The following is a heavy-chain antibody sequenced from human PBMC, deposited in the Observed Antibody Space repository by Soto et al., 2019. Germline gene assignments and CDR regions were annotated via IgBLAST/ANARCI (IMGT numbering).Heavy chain of an antibody. CDR2: IWFDGSNK. J-gene: IGHJ6*02. V-gene: IGHV3-33*01. D-gene: IGHD2-2*01. Sequence: GGSLRLSCAASGFTFSNYGMHWVRQAPGKGLEWVAVIWFDGSNKDYPDSVKGRFTISRDNSKNTMDLQMHSLRAEDTAVYYCARAAYCSSTKCHFYYGTDVWGQGTTVTVSS. CDR3: ARAAYCSSTKCHFYYGTDV. CDR1: GFTFSNYG.